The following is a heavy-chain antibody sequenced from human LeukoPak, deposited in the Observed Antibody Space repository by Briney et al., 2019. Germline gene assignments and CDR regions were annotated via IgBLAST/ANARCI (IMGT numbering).Heavy chain of an antibody. CDR1: GFTFSSYA. CDR2: IGDSGGST. CDR3: AKHYYDFWSAFDP. V-gene: IGHV3-23*01. Sequence: PGGSLRLSCAASGFTFSSYAMSWVRQAPGKGLEWVSAIGDSGGSTYYAESVKGRITISRDNSKNTLYLQMNSLRVEDTAVYYCAKHYYDFWSAFDPWGQGTLVIVSS. D-gene: IGHD3-3*01. J-gene: IGHJ5*02.